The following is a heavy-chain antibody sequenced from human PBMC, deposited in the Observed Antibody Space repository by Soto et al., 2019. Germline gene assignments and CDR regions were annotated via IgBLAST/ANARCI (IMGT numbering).Heavy chain of an antibody. V-gene: IGHV4-61*01. CDR1: GGSVNSGSFH. CDR2: IQNGGSS. J-gene: IGHJ4*02. Sequence: QVPLQESGPGLVKPSETLSLTCTVSGGSVNSGSFHWSWIRQPPGRGLEWIGQIQNGGSSNSNSSLNRRVAHSLDTSKSQFSMKLISVTAAGTAMYDCAVYLAGIGGDGDWGQGILVTVSS. D-gene: IGHD3-3*02. CDR3: AVYLAGIGGDGD.